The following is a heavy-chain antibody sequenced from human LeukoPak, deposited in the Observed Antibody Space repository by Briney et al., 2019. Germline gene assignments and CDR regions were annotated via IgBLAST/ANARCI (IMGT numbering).Heavy chain of an antibody. D-gene: IGHD2-2*01. CDR2: IIPIFGTA. Sequence: SVKVSCKASGGTFSSYAISWVRQAPGQGLEWMGGIIPIFGTANYAQKFQGRVTITADESTSTAYMELSSLRSEDTAVYYCARGTVPAAHFDYWGQGTLVTVSS. V-gene: IGHV1-69*13. CDR3: ARGTVPAAHFDY. J-gene: IGHJ4*02. CDR1: GGTFSSYA.